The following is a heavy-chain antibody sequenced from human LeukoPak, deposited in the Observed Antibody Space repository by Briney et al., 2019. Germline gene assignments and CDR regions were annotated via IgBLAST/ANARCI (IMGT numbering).Heavy chain of an antibody. CDR2: ISSSSSSI. J-gene: IGHJ6*03. Sequence: GGSLRLSCAASGFTFSGYSINWVRQAPGKGLEWVSYISSSSSSIYYADSVKGRFTISRDNAKSSLYLQLNSLRAEDTAVYYCARGDNWNSYYYYYMDVWGEGTTVTVSS. D-gene: IGHD1-7*01. V-gene: IGHV3-48*04. CDR3: ARGDNWNSYYYYYMDV. CDR1: GFTFSGYS.